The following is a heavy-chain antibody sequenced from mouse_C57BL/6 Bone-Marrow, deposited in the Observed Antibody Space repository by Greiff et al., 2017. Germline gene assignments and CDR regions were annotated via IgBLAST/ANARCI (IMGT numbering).Heavy chain of an antibody. CDR2: IYPGSGNT. CDR1: GYTFTDYY. Sequence: QVQLQQSGAELVRPGASVKLSCKASGYTFTDYYINWVKQRPGQGLEWIARIYPGSGNTYYNEKFKGKATLTAEKSSSTAYMQLSSLTSEDSAVYFCARSRYYGSRRWYFDVWGTGTTVTVSS. J-gene: IGHJ1*03. V-gene: IGHV1-76*01. D-gene: IGHD1-1*01. CDR3: ARSRYYGSRRWYFDV.